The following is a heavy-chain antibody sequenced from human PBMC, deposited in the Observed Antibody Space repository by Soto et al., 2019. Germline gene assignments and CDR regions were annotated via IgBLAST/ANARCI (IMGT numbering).Heavy chain of an antibody. V-gene: IGHV3-7*01. D-gene: IGHD3-16*01. CDR2: IKHDGSEE. CDR1: GFSFSSYW. J-gene: IGHJ4*02. CDR3: ARAARPGYSYAYRGDYGLFYFDY. Sequence: EVQLVESGGGLVQPWGSLRLSCAASGFSFSSYWMTWVRQAPGKGLEWVADIKHDGSEENYVDSVKGRFTISRDNAKTSVYLQMNSLRAEDTAVYYCARAARPGYSYAYRGDYGLFYFDYWGQGALVTVSS.